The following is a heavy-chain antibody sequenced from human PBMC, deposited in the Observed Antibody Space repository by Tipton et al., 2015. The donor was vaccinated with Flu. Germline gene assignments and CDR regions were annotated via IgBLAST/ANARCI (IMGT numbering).Heavy chain of an antibody. V-gene: IGHV4-4*07. J-gene: IGHJ3*02. CDR1: GGSMSSFY. D-gene: IGHD4-17*01. Sequence: GLVKPSEILSLTCTASGGSMSSFYWSWIRQPAGKGLEFIGRIYSSGTTSYNPSLKSRVTMAIDTSKNQFSLKLSSVTAADTAVYFCASTGIWGQGTMVTVSS. CDR3: ASTGI. CDR2: IYSSGTT.